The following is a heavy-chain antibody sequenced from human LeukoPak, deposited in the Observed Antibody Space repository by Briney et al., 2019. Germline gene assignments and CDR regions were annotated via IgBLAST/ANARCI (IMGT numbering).Heavy chain of an antibody. D-gene: IGHD3-16*01. CDR3: TSSGGEMALDY. Sequence: GGSLRLSCAASGFSFSSYSMSWVRQAPGKGLEWVSSFGDRSAYIYYADSVKGRFTISRDNAKNSLYLQMNGLRAEDTAVYYCTSSGGEMALDYGGQGPLVPVPP. CDR2: FGDRSAYI. J-gene: IGHJ4*02. V-gene: IGHV3-21*01. CDR1: GFSFSSYS.